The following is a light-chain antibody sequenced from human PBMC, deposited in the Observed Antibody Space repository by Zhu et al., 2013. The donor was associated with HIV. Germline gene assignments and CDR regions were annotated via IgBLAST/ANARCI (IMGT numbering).Light chain of an antibody. CDR1: QHIGKH. CDR3: QQSFSSPQT. V-gene: IGKV1-39*01. Sequence: DIQMTQSPSSLSASAGDRVTITCRASQHIGKHLNWYQHKPGQAPNLLIHAASVLESGVPPRFSGSGYGADFTLTISSLQREDFATYYCQQSFSSPQTFGQGTKV. CDR2: AAS. J-gene: IGKJ1*01.